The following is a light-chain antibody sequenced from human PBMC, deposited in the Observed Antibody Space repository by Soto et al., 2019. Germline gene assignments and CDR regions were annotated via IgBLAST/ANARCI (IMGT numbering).Light chain of an antibody. CDR1: QSISSW. J-gene: IGKJ1*01. V-gene: IGKV1-5*01. CDR2: DAS. CDR3: QQYENYWT. Sequence: DIQMTQSPSTLSATAGERVTITGRASQSISSWLAWYQHKPGKAPKLLIYDASNLDSGVPSRFSGSGSGTEFSLTISNLQPDDCATYYCQQYENYWTFGQGTKVDIK.